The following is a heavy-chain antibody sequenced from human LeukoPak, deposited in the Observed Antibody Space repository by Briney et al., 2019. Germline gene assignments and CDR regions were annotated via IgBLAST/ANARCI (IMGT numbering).Heavy chain of an antibody. CDR3: ARDGGYCSGGSCQEPNWFDP. V-gene: IGHV1-18*04. CDR1: GYTFTGYY. Sequence: KPGASVKVSCKASGYTFTGYYFHWVRQAPGQGLEWMGWISAYNGNTNYAQKLQGRVTMTTDTSTSTAYMELRSLRSDDTAVYYCARDGGYCSGGSCQEPNWFDPWGQGTLVTVSS. CDR2: ISAYNGNT. J-gene: IGHJ5*02. D-gene: IGHD2-15*01.